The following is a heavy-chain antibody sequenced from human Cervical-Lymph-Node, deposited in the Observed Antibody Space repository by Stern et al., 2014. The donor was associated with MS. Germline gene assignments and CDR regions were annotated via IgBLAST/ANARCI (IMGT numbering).Heavy chain of an antibody. J-gene: IGHJ4*02. CDR3: ALRRSYYVY. CDR1: GDTFSSYA. Sequence: QVQLVQSGSAVKKPGSSVKVSCKPSGDTFSSYALSWVRQAPGQGLEWVGGLIPFFGATRYGQKFQGRVTITPEESTGTAFMELTNLTSDDTAVYYCALRRSYYVYWGQGTLITVSS. V-gene: IGHV1-69*01. D-gene: IGHD4-11*01. CDR2: LIPFFGAT.